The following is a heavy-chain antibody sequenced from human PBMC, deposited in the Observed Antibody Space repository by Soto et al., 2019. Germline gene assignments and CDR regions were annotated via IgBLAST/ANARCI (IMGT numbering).Heavy chain of an antibody. CDR2: IWSDGSKE. V-gene: IGHV3-33*01. Sequence: QAQLVESGGGVVQPGRSLRLSCAASGLPFSASGMHWVRQAPGKGLEWVAMIWSDGSKEYYADSVRGRFTITRDNSKNMILLHMDSLRAEDTAVYYCARDKGTTCLDTWGQGNMVTVSS. CDR1: GLPFSASG. J-gene: IGHJ5*02. D-gene: IGHD1-26*01. CDR3: ARDKGTTCLDT.